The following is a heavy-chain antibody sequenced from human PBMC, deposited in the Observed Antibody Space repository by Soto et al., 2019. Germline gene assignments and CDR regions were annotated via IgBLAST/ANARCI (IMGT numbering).Heavy chain of an antibody. CDR1: GGSISSGGYY. V-gene: IGHV4-31*03. D-gene: IGHD3-3*01. Sequence: QVQLQESGPGLVKPSQTLSLTCTVSGGSISSGGYYWSWIRQHPGKGLEWIGYIYYSGSTYYNPSLKSRVTISVDTSKNQFSLKLSSVTAADTAVYYCARDRRITIFGVAASNYGMDVWGQGTTVTVSS. J-gene: IGHJ6*02. CDR2: IYYSGST. CDR3: ARDRRITIFGVAASNYGMDV.